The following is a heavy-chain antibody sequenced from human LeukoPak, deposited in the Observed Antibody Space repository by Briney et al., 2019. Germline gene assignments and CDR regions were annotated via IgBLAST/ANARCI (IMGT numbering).Heavy chain of an antibody. CDR2: ISGSGGST. CDR1: GFTFSSYA. CDR3: AKSRSGYYED. J-gene: IGHJ4*02. V-gene: IGHV3-23*01. D-gene: IGHD3-3*01. Sequence: RSGGSLRLSCAASGFTFSSYAMSWVRQAPGKGLERVSGISGSGGSTYYADSVKGRFTISRDNSKNTLYLQMNSLRAEDTAVYYCAKSRSGYYEDWGQGTLVTVSS.